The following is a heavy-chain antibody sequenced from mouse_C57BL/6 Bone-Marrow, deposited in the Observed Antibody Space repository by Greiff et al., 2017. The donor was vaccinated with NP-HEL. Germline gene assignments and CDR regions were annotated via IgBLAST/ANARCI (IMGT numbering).Heavy chain of an antibody. CDR3: TYYGSSYEGFAY. D-gene: IGHD1-1*01. Sequence: EVHLVESGAELVRPGASVKLSCTASGFNIKDDYMHWVKQRPEQGLEWIGWIDPENGDTEYASKFQGKATITADTSSNTAYLQLSSLTSEDTAVYYCTYYGSSYEGFAYWGQGTLVTVSA. CDR2: IDPENGDT. CDR1: GFNIKDDY. V-gene: IGHV14-4*01. J-gene: IGHJ3*01.